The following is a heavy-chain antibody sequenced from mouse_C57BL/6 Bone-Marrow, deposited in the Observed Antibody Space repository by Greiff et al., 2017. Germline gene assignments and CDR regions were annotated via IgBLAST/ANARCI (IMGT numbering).Heavy chain of an antibody. CDR1: GYTFTSYW. Sequence: QVQLQQPGAELVKPGASVKLSCKASGYTFTSYWMHWVKQRPGQGLEWIGMIHPNSGSTNYNEKFKSKATLTVDKSSSTAYMQLSSLTSEDSAVYYCARGETSSYVRSWFAYWGQGTLVTVSA. J-gene: IGHJ3*01. D-gene: IGHD1-1*01. CDR3: ARGETSSYVRSWFAY. CDR2: IHPNSGST. V-gene: IGHV1-64*01.